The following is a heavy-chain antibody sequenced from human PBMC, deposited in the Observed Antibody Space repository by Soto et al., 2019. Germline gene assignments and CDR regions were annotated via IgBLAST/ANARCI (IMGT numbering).Heavy chain of an antibody. J-gene: IGHJ5*02. CDR1: GYTFTAFY. V-gene: IGHV1-2*02. CDR3: AKEYNSLSAWFDP. CDR2: INPNSGDT. D-gene: IGHD1-20*01. Sequence: ASVKVSCKASGYTFTAFYIHWVRQAPGQGLEWMGWINPNSGDTKLAQQFQGRVTMTRDTSISTAYMELTRLRSDDTALYYCAKEYNSLSAWFDPWGQGTQVTVSS.